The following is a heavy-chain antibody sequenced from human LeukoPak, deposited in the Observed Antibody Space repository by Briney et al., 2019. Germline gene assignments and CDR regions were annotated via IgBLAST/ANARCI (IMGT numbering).Heavy chain of an antibody. CDR3: ARGAMVRGVTGMDV. D-gene: IGHD3-10*01. Sequence: ASVKVSCKASGYTFTSYGISWVRQAPGQGLEWVGWISAYNGNTNYAQKLQGRVTMTTDTSTSTAYMELRSLRSDDTAVYYCARGAMVRGVTGMDVWGKGTTVTVSS. V-gene: IGHV1-18*04. J-gene: IGHJ6*04. CDR1: GYTFTSYG. CDR2: ISAYNGNT.